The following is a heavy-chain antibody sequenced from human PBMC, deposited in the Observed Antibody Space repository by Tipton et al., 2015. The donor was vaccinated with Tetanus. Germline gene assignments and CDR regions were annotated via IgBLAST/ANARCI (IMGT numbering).Heavy chain of an antibody. V-gene: IGHV3-23*04. CDR1: GLTVTENY. CDR3: AKDQTLSMVRDTRSFDY. Sequence: QLVQSGGGLVQPGGSLRLSCSASGLTVTENYMSWVRQAPGKGLEWVSAISGSEGGTYYVDSVRGRFTISRDNSKNTLYLQMNSRRAEDTAVYYCAKDQTLSMVRDTRSFDYWGQGTLVTVSS. D-gene: IGHD3-10*01. CDR2: ISGSEGGT. J-gene: IGHJ4*02.